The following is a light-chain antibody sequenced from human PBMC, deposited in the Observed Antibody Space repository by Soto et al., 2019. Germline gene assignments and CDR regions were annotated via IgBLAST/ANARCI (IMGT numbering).Light chain of an antibody. CDR1: QSISNY. CDR2: GVS. V-gene: IGKV1-39*01. J-gene: IGKJ1*01. Sequence: DIQLTQSPSSLPASVGDRVTLTCRASQSISNYLNWYQQKPGKAPELLIYGVSSLQSGAPSRFSGSGSVTDFTLTISNLQPEDFATYYCQQSFSSPRTFGQGTKVDIK. CDR3: QQSFSSPRT.